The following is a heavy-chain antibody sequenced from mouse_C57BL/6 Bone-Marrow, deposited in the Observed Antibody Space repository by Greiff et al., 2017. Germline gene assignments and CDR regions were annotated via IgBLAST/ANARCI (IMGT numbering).Heavy chain of an antibody. D-gene: IGHD1-1*01. CDR2: ISDGGSYT. J-gene: IGHJ2*01. CDR3: ARDRGYYYGSSYDY. Sequence: EVMLVESGGGLVKPGGSLKLSCAASGFTFSSYAMSWVRQTPEKRLEWVATISDGGSYTYYPDNVKGRFTISRDNAKNSLYLQMSHLKSEDTAMXYCARDRGYYYGSSYDYWGQGTTLTVSS. V-gene: IGHV5-4*01. CDR1: GFTFSSYA.